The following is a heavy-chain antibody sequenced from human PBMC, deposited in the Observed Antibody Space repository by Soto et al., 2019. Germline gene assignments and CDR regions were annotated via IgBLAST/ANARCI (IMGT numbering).Heavy chain of an antibody. Sequence: GGSLRLSXAASGLTFSSFAMSWVRQATGKGLEWVSAISGSGGSTYYADSVKGRFTISRDNSKNTLYLQMNSLRAEDTAVYYCAKCVNIVATKDIRACYYMDIWGKGTTVTVSS. V-gene: IGHV3-23*01. D-gene: IGHD5-12*01. CDR1: GLTFSSFA. CDR3: AKCVNIVATKDIRACYYMDI. CDR2: ISGSGGST. J-gene: IGHJ6*03.